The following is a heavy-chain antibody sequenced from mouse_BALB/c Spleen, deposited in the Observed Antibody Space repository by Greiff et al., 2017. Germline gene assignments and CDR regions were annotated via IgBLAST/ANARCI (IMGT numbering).Heavy chain of an antibody. J-gene: IGHJ1*01. CDR2: ISSGGGST. CDR1: GFAFSSYD. CDR3: ARPLWGVGSYWFFDG. Sequence: DVHLVESGGGLVKPGGSLKLSCAASGFAFSSYDMSWVRQTPEKRLEWVAYISSGGGSTYYPDTVKGRFTISRDNAKNTLYLQMSSLKSEDTAMYYCARPLWGVGSYWFFDGWGAGAPVTVSP. V-gene: IGHV5-12-1*01. D-gene: IGHD3-3*01.